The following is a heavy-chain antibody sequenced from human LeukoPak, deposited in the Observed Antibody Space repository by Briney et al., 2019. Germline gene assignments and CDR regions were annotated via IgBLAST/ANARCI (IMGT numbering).Heavy chain of an antibody. CDR1: GGSIGASINSPNW. V-gene: IGHV4-4*02. Sequence: SGTLSLTCAVSGGSIGASINSPNWWSWVRRPPGKGLEWIGEIFHSGSTNYNPSLKSRVTMSVDKSKNQFSLKLSSVTAADTAVYYCAKTGAARPRSTFDIWGQGTMVTVSS. CDR2: IFHSGST. D-gene: IGHD6-6*01. CDR3: AKTGAARPRSTFDI. J-gene: IGHJ3*02.